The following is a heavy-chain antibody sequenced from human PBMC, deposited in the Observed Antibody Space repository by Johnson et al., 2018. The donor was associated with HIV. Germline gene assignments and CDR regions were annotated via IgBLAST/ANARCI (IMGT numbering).Heavy chain of an antibody. CDR3: ARSVNAGRPFDI. CDR1: GFTFSSSG. D-gene: IGHD2-8*01. V-gene: IGHV3-30*19. CDR2: ISYDGSNK. J-gene: IGHJ3*02. Sequence: MQLVESGGGLVQPGGSLRLSCAASGFTFSSSGMLWVRQAPGHGLAWVAVISYDGSNKYYTDSVKGRFTISRDNSKNTLYLQMNSLRAEDTAVYYCARSVNAGRPFDIWGQGTLVTVSS.